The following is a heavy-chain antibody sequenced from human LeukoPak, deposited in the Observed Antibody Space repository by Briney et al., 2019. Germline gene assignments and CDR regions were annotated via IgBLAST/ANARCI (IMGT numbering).Heavy chain of an antibody. CDR2: ISGSGGST. D-gene: IGHD2-2*02. V-gene: IGHV3-23*01. CDR1: GFTFSSHA. Sequence: PGGSLRLSCAASGFTFSSHAMSWVRQAPGKGLEWVSAISGSGGSTYYADSVKGRFTISRDNSKNTLYLQMNSLRAEDTAVYYCAKDPYCSSTSCYKYFQHWGQGTLVTVSS. CDR3: AKDPYCSSTSCYKYFQH. J-gene: IGHJ1*01.